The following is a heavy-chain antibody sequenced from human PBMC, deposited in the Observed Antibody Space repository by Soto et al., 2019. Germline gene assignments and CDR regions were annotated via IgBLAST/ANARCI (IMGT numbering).Heavy chain of an antibody. CDR1: GFSLSSTRMA. J-gene: IGHJ4*02. V-gene: IGHV2-5*02. CDR2: IYWDDDK. D-gene: IGHD6-19*01. Sequence: QITLKESGPTLVKPTQTLTLTCTFSGFSLSSTRMAVGWIRQPPGKALEWLALIYWDDDKRYSPFLKSRLTITKDTSKNQVVLTMSCMDPVDTARYYCAHIVVAGLGYYFDYWGQGTLVTVSS. CDR3: AHIVVAGLGYYFDY.